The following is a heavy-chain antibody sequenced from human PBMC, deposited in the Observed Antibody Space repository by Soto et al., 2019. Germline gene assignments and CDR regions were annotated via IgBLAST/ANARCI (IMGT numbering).Heavy chain of an antibody. V-gene: IGHV3-23*01. CDR2: IVGSGGGT. D-gene: IGHD2-15*01. CDR3: AKDAHCSGGSCYPYYFDY. J-gene: IGHJ4*02. Sequence: PGGSLRLSCAASGFTFSSYAMNWVRQAPGKGLEWVSTIVGSGGGTYYADSVKGRFTISRDNSKNTLYRQLNSLRDEDTALYYCAKDAHCSGGSCYPYYFDYWGQGTLVTVSS. CDR1: GFTFSSYA.